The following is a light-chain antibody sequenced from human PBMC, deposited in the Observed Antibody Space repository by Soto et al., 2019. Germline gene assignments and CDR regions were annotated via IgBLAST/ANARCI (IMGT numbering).Light chain of an antibody. V-gene: IGKV1-39*01. J-gene: IGKJ3*01. CDR2: SAS. Sequence: DIQMTQSPSSLSASVGDRVTITCRASQSISSYLNWYQQKPGKAPTLLMYSASSLQSGVPSRFSGIGSGTDFTLTISSLQPEDFATYYCQQSYSTPQITFGPGTNVDFK. CDR3: QQSYSTPQIT. CDR1: QSISSY.